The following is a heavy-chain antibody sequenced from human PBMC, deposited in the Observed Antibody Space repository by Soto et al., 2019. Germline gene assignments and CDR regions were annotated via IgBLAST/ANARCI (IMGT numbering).Heavy chain of an antibody. J-gene: IGHJ6*02. Sequence: GASVKVSCTASGYTFTSYYMHWVRQAPGQGLEWMGIINPSGGSTSYAQKFQGRVTMTRDTSTSTVYMELSSLRSEDTAVYYCARARCSSTSCYFPHYYGMDVWGQGTTVTVS. CDR3: ARARCSSTSCYFPHYYGMDV. D-gene: IGHD2-2*01. CDR1: GYTFTSYY. CDR2: INPSGGST. V-gene: IGHV1-46*01.